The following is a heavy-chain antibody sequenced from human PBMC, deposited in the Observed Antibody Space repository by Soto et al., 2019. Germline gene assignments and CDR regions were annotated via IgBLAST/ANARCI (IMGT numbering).Heavy chain of an antibody. Sequence: QNTLKESGPTLVKPTQTLTLTCTFSGFSLTSSGVGVGWIRQSPGKVLEHLALIYWDDDKRYSPSLKSRLTITKDISENQVVLTMTNMDPMDTGTYYCTRSRGPLDYWGQGAQVTVSS. CDR3: TRSRGPLDY. V-gene: IGHV2-5*02. CDR1: GFSLTSSGVG. CDR2: IYWDDDK. J-gene: IGHJ4*02. D-gene: IGHD3-10*01.